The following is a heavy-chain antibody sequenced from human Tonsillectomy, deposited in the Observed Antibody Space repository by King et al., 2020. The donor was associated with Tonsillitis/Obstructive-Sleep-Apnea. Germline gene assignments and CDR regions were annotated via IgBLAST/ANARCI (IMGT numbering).Heavy chain of an antibody. CDR1: GYTFTSYG. V-gene: IGHV1-18*01. D-gene: IGHD3-3*01. CDR3: AREHYDFWSGYYTDKTFDY. Sequence: VQLVESGAEVKKPGASVKVSCKASGYTFTSYGISWVRQAPGQGLEWMGWISAYNGNTNYAQKLQGRVTMTTDTSTSTAYMELGSLRSDDTAVYYCAREHYDFWSGYYTDKTFDYWGQGTLVTVSS. J-gene: IGHJ4*02. CDR2: ISAYNGNT.